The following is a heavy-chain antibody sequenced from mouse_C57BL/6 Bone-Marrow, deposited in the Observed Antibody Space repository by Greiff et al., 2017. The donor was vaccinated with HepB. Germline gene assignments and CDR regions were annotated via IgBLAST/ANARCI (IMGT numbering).Heavy chain of an antibody. CDR3: ARTPLYYGSSYGYFDV. J-gene: IGHJ1*03. CDR1: GYTFTSYW. V-gene: IGHV1-55*01. D-gene: IGHD1-1*01. Sequence: VQLQQSGAELVKPGASVKMSCKASGYTFTSYWITWVKQRPGQGLEWIGDIYPGSGSTNYNEKFKSKATLTVDTSSSTAYMQLSSLTSEDSAVYYCARTPLYYGSSYGYFDVWGTGTTVTVSS. CDR2: IYPGSGST.